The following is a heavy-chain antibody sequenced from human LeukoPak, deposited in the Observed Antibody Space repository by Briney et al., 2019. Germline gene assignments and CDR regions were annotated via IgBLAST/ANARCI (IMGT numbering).Heavy chain of an antibody. CDR3: AGPPQAGPFDL. D-gene: IGHD6-19*01. J-gene: IGHJ4*02. CDR1: GFTFSDYY. CDR2: ISSSGSTI. Sequence: GGSLRLSCAASGFTFSDYYMSWIRQAPGKGLEWVSYISSSGSTIYYADSVKGRFTISRDNAKNSLYPQMNSLRADDTAVYYCAGPPQAGPFDLWGQGTLVTVSS. V-gene: IGHV3-11*04.